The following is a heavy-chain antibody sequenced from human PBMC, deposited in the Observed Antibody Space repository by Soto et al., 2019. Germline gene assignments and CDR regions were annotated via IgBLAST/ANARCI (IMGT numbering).Heavy chain of an antibody. Sequence: SETLSLTCTVSGGSISSYYWSWIRQPPGKGLEWIGYIYYSGSTNYNPSLKSRVTISVDTSKNQFSLKLSSVTVADTAVYYCAKSRITFGGVIDHFDYWGQGTLVTVSS. V-gene: IGHV4-59*01. D-gene: IGHD3-16*02. CDR2: IYYSGST. CDR3: AKSRITFGGVIDHFDY. J-gene: IGHJ4*02. CDR1: GGSISSYY.